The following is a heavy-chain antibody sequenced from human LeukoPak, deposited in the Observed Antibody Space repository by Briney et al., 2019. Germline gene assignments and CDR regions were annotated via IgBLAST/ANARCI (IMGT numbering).Heavy chain of an antibody. Sequence: GGSLRLSCAASGFTVSSNYMTWVRQAPGKGLEWVSCISSGSTNIYYADSVRGRFTISRDNAKNSLYLQMNSLRAEDTAVYYCARVGAYCNSVSNCYGDYWGQGTLVTVSS. CDR2: ISSGSTNI. CDR1: GFTVSSNY. CDR3: ARVGAYCNSVSNCYGDY. D-gene: IGHD2/OR15-2a*01. V-gene: IGHV3-21*01. J-gene: IGHJ4*02.